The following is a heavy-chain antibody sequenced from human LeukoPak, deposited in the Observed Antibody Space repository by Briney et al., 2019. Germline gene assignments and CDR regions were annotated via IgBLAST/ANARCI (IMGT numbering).Heavy chain of an antibody. CDR2: IYYSGST. V-gene: IGHV4-59*01. CDR1: GGSISSYY. CDR3: ARGIQLWLRFDY. J-gene: IGHJ4*02. Sequence: SETLSLTCTVSGGSISSYYWSWIRQPPGKGLEWIGYIYYSGSTNYNPSLKSRVTISVGTSKNQFSLKLSSVTAADTAVYYCARGIQLWLRFDYWGQGTLVTVSS. D-gene: IGHD5-18*01.